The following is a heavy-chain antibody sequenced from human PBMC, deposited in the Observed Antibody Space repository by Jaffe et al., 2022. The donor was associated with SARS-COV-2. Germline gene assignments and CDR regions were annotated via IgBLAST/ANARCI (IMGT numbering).Heavy chain of an antibody. Sequence: QVQLVESGGGVVQPGRSLRLSCAASGFTFSSYGMHWVRQAPGKGLEWVAVISYDGSNKYYADSVKGRFTISRDNSKNTLYLQMNSLRAEDTAVYYCAKTPDLQYPYYYGMDVWGQGTTVTVSS. D-gene: IGHD4-4*01. CDR1: GFTFSSYG. V-gene: IGHV3-30*18. CDR3: AKTPDLQYPYYYGMDV. CDR2: ISYDGSNK. J-gene: IGHJ6*02.